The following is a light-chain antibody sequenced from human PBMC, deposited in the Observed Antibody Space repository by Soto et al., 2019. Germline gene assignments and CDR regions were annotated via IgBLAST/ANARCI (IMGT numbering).Light chain of an antibody. V-gene: IGKV3-11*01. Sequence: EIVLTQSPDTLSLSPGERATLSCRASQSVSGYLGWYQQKPGQAPRLLIYDASNRAYGVPARFRGSGSGTNFTLTIASLEPEDFAVYYCQQYIRWPLTFGGGTKVEIK. CDR1: QSVSGY. CDR2: DAS. CDR3: QQYIRWPLT. J-gene: IGKJ4*01.